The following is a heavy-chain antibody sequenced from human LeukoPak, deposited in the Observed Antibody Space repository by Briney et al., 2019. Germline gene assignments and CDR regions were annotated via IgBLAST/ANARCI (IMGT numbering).Heavy chain of an antibody. Sequence: PGGSLRLSCAASGFTVSNNYMSWVRQAPGKGLEWVSLIYSGGSTYYADSVKGRFTISRDKSKNTLYLQMNSLRVEDTAIYYCAKSVVNSGTYIPFDSWGQGTLVTVSS. D-gene: IGHD1-26*01. CDR2: IYSGGST. CDR1: GFTVSNNY. CDR3: AKSVVNSGTYIPFDS. V-gene: IGHV3-53*01. J-gene: IGHJ4*02.